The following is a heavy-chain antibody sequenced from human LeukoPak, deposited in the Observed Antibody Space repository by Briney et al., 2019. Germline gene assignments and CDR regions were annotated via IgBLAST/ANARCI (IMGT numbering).Heavy chain of an antibody. Sequence: GGSLRLSCAASGFTFSSYGTHGGRQAPDKGLEWVAVISYDGSNKDYADSVKCRFTISRDNSKNTLYLQMNSLRAEDTAVYYCAISPYWGQGTLVTVSS. CDR1: GFTFSSYG. J-gene: IGHJ4*02. CDR2: ISYDGSNK. V-gene: IGHV3-30*03. CDR3: AISPY.